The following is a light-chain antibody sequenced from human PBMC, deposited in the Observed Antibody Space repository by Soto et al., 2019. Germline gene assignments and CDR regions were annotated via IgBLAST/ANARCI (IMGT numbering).Light chain of an antibody. V-gene: IGKV1-9*01. J-gene: IGKJ5*01. CDR3: QQLHGYPIT. CDR2: APS. Sequence: ILLTQSPSSLPASVADRATITCRASQGIDTSLAWYQQKPGKAPKLLIYAPSNFQSGVPSRFSGSGSGTHFTLTISSLQTEDFATYYCQQLHGYPITFGQGTRLEIK. CDR1: QGIDTS.